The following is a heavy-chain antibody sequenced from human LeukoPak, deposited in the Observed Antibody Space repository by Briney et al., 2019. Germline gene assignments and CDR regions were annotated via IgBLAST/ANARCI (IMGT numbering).Heavy chain of an antibody. Sequence: PGGSLRLSCVASGFTFNNYWMHWVRHAPGKGLMWVSRINSDGSSTSYADSVKGRFTISRDNAKNTLYLQMNSLRAEDTAVYYCARESSGRGMDVWGQGTTVTVSS. D-gene: IGHD6-19*01. V-gene: IGHV3-74*01. CDR1: GFTFNNYW. CDR2: INSDGSST. J-gene: IGHJ6*02. CDR3: ARESSGRGMDV.